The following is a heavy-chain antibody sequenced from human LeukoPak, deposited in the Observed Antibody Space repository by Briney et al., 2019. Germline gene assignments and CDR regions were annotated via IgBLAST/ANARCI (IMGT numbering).Heavy chain of an antibody. CDR2: IYYSGST. Sequence: IPSEALSLTCTVSGGSISSSSYYWGWIRQPPGKGLEWIGSIYYSGSTNYNPSFKSRVTISVDTSKNQLSLKLSSVTAADTAVYYCARTRAYGGRPDYWGQGTLVTVSS. CDR3: ARTRAYGGRPDY. J-gene: IGHJ4*02. D-gene: IGHD4-23*01. CDR1: GGSISSSSYY. V-gene: IGHV4-39*07.